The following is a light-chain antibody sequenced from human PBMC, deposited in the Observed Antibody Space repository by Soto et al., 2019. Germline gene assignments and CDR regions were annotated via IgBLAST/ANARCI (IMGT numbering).Light chain of an antibody. V-gene: IGLV1-44*01. CDR2: SNN. Sequence: QSVLTQPPSASGTPGQRVTISCSGSSSNIESNTVNWYQQLPGTAPKLLIYSNNQRPSGVPDRFSGSKSGTSASLAISGLQSEDEADYYCAAWYDSLNGYVFGTGTKVTVL. CDR3: AAWYDSLNGYV. CDR1: SSNIESNT. J-gene: IGLJ1*01.